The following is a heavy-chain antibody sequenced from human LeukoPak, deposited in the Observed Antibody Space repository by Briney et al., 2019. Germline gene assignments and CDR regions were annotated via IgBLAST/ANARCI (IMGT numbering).Heavy chain of an antibody. V-gene: IGHV1-69*04. J-gene: IGHJ3*02. CDR3: ARDHSAPNYDFWSGWSDAFDI. D-gene: IGHD3-3*01. CDR1: GGTFSSYA. CDR2: IIPILGIA. Sequence: SVKVSCKASGGTFSSYAISWVRQAPGQGLEWMGRIIPILGIANYAQKFQGRVTITADKSTSTAYMELRSLRSDDTAVYYCARDHSAPNYDFWSGWSDAFDIWGQGTMVTVSS.